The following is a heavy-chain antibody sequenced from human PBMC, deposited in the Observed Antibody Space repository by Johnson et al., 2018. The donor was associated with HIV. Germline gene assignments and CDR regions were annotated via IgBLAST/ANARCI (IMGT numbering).Heavy chain of an antibody. V-gene: IGHV3-30-3*01. CDR3: ARGGIAAAGDAFDI. J-gene: IGHJ3*02. CDR1: GFTFSSYD. D-gene: IGHD6-13*01. CDR2: ISYDGSNK. Sequence: QVQLVESGGGLVQPGGSLRLSCAASGFTFSSYDMHWVRQATGKGLEWVAVISYDGSNKYYADSVKGRFTISRDNSKNTLYLQMNGLRAEDTAVYYCARGGIAAAGDAFDIWGQGTMVTVSS.